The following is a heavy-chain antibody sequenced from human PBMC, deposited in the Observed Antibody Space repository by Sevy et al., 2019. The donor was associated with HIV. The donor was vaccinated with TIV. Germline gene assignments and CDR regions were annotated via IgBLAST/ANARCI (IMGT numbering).Heavy chain of an antibody. D-gene: IGHD3-22*01. J-gene: IGHJ4*02. CDR1: GFSFSHYW. CDR3: ARGNSGSFDY. V-gene: IGHV3-7*04. CDR2: IKQDESEK. Sequence: GGSLRLSCAASGFSFSHYWMHWVRQAPGKGLEWVANIKQDESEKYYVPSVKGRFTISRDNAKNSVYLQMNSLIPEDTAIYYCARGNSGSFDYWGQGTLVTVSS.